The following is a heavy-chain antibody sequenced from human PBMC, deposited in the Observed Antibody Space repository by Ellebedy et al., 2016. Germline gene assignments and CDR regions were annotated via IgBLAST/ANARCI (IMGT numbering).Heavy chain of an antibody. CDR1: GGSISSYY. D-gene: IGHD6-19*01. J-gene: IGHJ4*02. CDR2: IYYSGST. Sequence: SETLSLXXTVSGGSISSYYWSWIRQPPGKGLEWIGYIYYSGSTNYNPSLKSRVTISVDTSKNQFSLKLRSVTAADTAVYYCARGLAGDLYYSDYWGQGTLVTVSS. CDR3: ARGLAGDLYYSDY. V-gene: IGHV4-59*01.